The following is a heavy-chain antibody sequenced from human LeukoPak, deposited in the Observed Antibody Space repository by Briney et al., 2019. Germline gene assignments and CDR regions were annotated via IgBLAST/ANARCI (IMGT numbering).Heavy chain of an antibody. CDR2: IYPGDSDT. CDR1: GYSFTTYW. J-gene: IGHJ3*01. Sequence: GESLKISCKGSGYSFTTYWIGWVRQMPGKGLEWMGFIYPGDSDTRYSPSFQGQVTMSADKSISTAYLQWSSLKASDTAMYYCARRVSSSGFDAFDVWGQGTMVTVSS. D-gene: IGHD5-12*01. CDR3: ARRVSSSGFDAFDV. V-gene: IGHV5-51*01.